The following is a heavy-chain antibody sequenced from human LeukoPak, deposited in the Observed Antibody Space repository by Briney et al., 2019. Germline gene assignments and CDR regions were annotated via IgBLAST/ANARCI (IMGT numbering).Heavy chain of an antibody. CDR2: IYWDDDR. CDR3: AHRKNYYDSSVFDN. CDR1: GFSLNTRGVG. D-gene: IGHD3-22*01. V-gene: IGHV2-5*02. J-gene: IGHJ4*02. Sequence: GPTLVNPTQTLTLTCTFSGFSLNTRGVGVGWIRQPPVRALEWLALIYWDDDRRYSPSLKSRLTITKDTSKNQVVLTITNMDPVDTATYFCAHRKNYYDSSVFDNWGQETLVTVSS.